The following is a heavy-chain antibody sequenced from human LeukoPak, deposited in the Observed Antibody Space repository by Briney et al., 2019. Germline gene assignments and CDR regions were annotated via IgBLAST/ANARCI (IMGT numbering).Heavy chain of an antibody. CDR3: ARQRIVGDTTPFDY. V-gene: IGHV4-34*01. CDR2: INHSGSA. Sequence: SETLSLTCAVYGGSFSGYNWSWIRQPPGKGLEWIGEINHSGSANYNPSLKSRVTVSVDTSKNQFSLKVSSVTAADTAVYYCARQRIVGDTTPFDYWGQGTLVTVSS. J-gene: IGHJ4*02. D-gene: IGHD1-26*01. CDR1: GGSFSGYN.